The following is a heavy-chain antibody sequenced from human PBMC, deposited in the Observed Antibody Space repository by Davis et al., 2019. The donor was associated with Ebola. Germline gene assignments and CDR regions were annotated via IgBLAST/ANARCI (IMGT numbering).Heavy chain of an antibody. CDR3: ARQESLYGSSDY. J-gene: IGHJ4*02. V-gene: IGHV5-51*01. Sequence: GESLKISCKGSGYGFADYWIAWVRQTPGKGLEWMGVIYAGDSDTRYSPSFEGQVTISVDRSISTAYLHWSSLKASDIAMYYCARQESLYGSSDYWGQGTLVTVSS. CDR2: IYAGDSDT. CDR1: GYGFADYW. D-gene: IGHD2/OR15-2a*01.